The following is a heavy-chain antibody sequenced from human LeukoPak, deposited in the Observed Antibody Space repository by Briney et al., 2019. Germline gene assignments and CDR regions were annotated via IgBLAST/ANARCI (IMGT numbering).Heavy chain of an antibody. D-gene: IGHD3-16*01. CDR3: TRRLDD. J-gene: IGHJ4*02. Sequence: PGGSLRLSCAASGFTVSSFWMHWVRQAPGKGLVWVSRISSDGSNTYYADSVKGRFTISRDNAQNSLYLQMNGLRVEDTAVYYCTRRLDDWGQGTLVTVSS. CDR2: ISSDGSNT. V-gene: IGHV3-74*01. CDR1: GFTVSSFW.